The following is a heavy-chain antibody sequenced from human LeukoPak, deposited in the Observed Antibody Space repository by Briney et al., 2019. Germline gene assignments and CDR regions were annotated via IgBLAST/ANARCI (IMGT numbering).Heavy chain of an antibody. Sequence: HPGGSLRLSCAASGFTLSSYSMNWVRQAPGKGLEWVSYISSSGSTIYYADSVKGRFTISRDNAKNSLYLQMNSLRAEDTAVYYCAELGITMIGGVWGKGTTVTISS. J-gene: IGHJ6*04. V-gene: IGHV3-48*04. CDR2: ISSSGSTI. D-gene: IGHD3-10*02. CDR1: GFTLSSYS. CDR3: AELGITMIGGV.